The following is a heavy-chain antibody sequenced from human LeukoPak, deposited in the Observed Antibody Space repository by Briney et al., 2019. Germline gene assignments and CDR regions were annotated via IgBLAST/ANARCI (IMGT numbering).Heavy chain of an antibody. Sequence: GASVKVSCKASGYTFTSYYIHWVRQAPGQGLEWMGGIIPIFGTANYAQKFQGRVTITADESTSTAYMELSSLRSEDTAVYYCARAPYCSSTSCYTRASNWFDPWGQGTLVTVSS. CDR3: ARAPYCSSTSCYTRASNWFDP. CDR1: GYTFTSYY. CDR2: IIPIFGTA. J-gene: IGHJ5*02. V-gene: IGHV1-69*13. D-gene: IGHD2-2*02.